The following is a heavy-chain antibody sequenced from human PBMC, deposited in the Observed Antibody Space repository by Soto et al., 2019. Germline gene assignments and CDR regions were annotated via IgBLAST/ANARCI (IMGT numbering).Heavy chain of an antibody. CDR2: IYYSGGA. V-gene: IGHV4-31*03. CDR3: ARRHDTLSGPDGFGV. J-gene: IGHJ3*01. D-gene: IGHD1-1*01. Sequence: QVHLQESGPGVVKPSQTLSLTCSVSGDSITSDGFYWSWIRQHPGKGLEWIGDIYYSGGASYNPSLNPSLKSRVSMSLDTSESHLSLKLASVTAADTAVYYCARRHDTLSGPDGFGVWGRGTMVHVS. CDR1: GDSITSDGFY.